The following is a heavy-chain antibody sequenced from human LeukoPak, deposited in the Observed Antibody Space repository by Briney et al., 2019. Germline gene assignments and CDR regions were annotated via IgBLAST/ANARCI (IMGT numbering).Heavy chain of an antibody. CDR1: GAPITNYY. CDR3: ARSGGPHCSGGSCYGYYFDY. Sequence: SETLSLTCTVSGAPITNYYWSWIRQPPGKGLEWIGYVYYSGNTNYNPSLKSRVTTSVDTSKNQFSLRLNSVTAADTAVYYCARSGGPHCSGGSCYGYYFDYWGQGTLVTVSS. CDR2: VYYSGNT. V-gene: IGHV4-59*01. D-gene: IGHD2-15*01. J-gene: IGHJ4*02.